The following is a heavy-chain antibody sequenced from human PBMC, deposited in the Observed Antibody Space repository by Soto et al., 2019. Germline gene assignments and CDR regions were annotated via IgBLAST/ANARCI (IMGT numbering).Heavy chain of an antibody. Sequence: GGSLRLSCAASGFTFSSYDMHWVRQATGKGLEWVSAIGTAGDPYYPGSVKGRFTISRENAKNSLYLQMNSLRAGDTAVYYCARLHCSSTSCYFDYWGQGTLVTVSS. V-gene: IGHV3-13*05. CDR1: GFTFSSYD. J-gene: IGHJ4*02. CDR2: IGTAGDP. CDR3: ARLHCSSTSCYFDY. D-gene: IGHD2-2*01.